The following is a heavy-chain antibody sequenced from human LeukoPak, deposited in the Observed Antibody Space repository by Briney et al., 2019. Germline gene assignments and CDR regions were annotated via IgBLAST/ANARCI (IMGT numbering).Heavy chain of an antibody. V-gene: IGHV3-23*01. CDR2: ISGSGGST. CDR1: GGSISSYY. J-gene: IGHJ3*02. CDR3: AKGGTESSSSRSGFDI. D-gene: IGHD6-6*01. Sequence: PSETLSLTCTVSGGSISSYYWSWIRQPPGKGLEWVSVISGSGGSTYYAVSVKGRFTISRDNSKNTLYLQMNSLRAEDTAVYCCAKGGTESSSSRSGFDIWGQGTMVTVSS.